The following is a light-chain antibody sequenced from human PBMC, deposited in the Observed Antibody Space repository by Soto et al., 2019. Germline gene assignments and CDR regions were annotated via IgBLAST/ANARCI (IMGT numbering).Light chain of an antibody. Sequence: EMLLSQSPGTHSMYPGERATLSCRASESVSSIYVAWYQQKPGQAPRLLIYGASSRATGIPDRFSGSGSGTDFTLTISRLEAEDFAVYYCQQYGSSPLTFGGGTKVDIK. CDR2: GAS. CDR3: QQYGSSPLT. J-gene: IGKJ4*01. V-gene: IGKV3-20*01. CDR1: ESVSSIY.